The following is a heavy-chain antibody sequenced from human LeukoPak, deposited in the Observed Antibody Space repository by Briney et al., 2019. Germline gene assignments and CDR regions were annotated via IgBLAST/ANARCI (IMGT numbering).Heavy chain of an antibody. D-gene: IGHD4-17*01. CDR3: ARGTTSYGDTTFDY. Sequence: SETLSLTCTVSGGSISSYYWSWIRQPPGKGLEWLGYIYYSGSTNYNPSLKSRVTISVDTSKNQFSLKLSSVTAADTAVYYCARGTTSYGDTTFDYWGQGTLVTVSS. V-gene: IGHV4-59*01. CDR1: GGSISSYY. J-gene: IGHJ4*02. CDR2: IYYSGST.